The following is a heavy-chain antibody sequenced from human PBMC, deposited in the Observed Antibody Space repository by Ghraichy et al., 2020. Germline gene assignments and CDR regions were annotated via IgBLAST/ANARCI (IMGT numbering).Heavy chain of an antibody. D-gene: IGHD6-19*01. CDR2: IRGSGVKT. J-gene: IGHJ4*02. CDR1: GFTFSNYA. V-gene: IGHV3-23*01. Sequence: GGSLRLSCAASGFTFSNYAMSWFRQAPGKGLEWVSAIRGSGVKTYYAESVKGRFTVSRDNSRDSLYLQMNSLRAEDMAVYYCAKEMDTRGWYSADYWGQGTLVTVSS. CDR3: AKEMDTRGWYSADY.